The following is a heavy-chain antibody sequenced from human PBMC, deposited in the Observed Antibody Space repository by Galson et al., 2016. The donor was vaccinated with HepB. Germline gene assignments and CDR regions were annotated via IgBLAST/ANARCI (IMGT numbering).Heavy chain of an antibody. D-gene: IGHD4-11*01. CDR2: INHDGSEK. CDR1: GFSFSAQW. V-gene: IGHV3-7*01. Sequence: SLRLSCAASGFSFSAQWMSWVRQAPGKGLEGVANINHDGSEKHYADSVKGRFTIFRDNAENSLYLQMNSLRAEDTAVYYCAVVTTTSSFDYWGQGTLVTVSS. J-gene: IGHJ4*02. CDR3: AVVTTTSSFDY.